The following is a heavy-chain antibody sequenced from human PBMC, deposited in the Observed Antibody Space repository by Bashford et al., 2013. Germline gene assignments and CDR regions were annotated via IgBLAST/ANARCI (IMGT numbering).Heavy chain of an antibody. CDR3: ARGIVGTVSYHFDF. CDR1: GYTFTSYA. CDR2: INDGSGDT. V-gene: IGHV1-3*01. D-gene: IGHD5-18*01. Sequence: VASVKVSCKASGYTFTSYAVHWVRQAPGQRPEWMGWINDGSGDTRISQKFQGRVTITSDTSANTVYMELTSLTSEDTAVYYCARGIVGTVSYHFDFWGQGTLVTVSS. J-gene: IGHJ4*02.